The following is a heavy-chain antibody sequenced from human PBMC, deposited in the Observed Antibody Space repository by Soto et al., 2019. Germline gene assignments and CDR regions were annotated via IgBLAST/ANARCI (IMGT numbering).Heavy chain of an antibody. CDR2: LYDLDGS. V-gene: IGHV3-53*01. J-gene: IGHJ3*01. CDR3: ATWHEREHAYDV. D-gene: IGHD1-1*01. Sequence: DVQLVESGGGLIQPGESLRLSCAASGFTISGKKYGAWVRHAPGKGLEWVSALYDLDGSFYAASVKGRFTTSSDSSKTTVYLRMNDLRPADTAVYYCATWHEREHAYDVWGQGTTVTVSS. CDR1: GFTISGKKY.